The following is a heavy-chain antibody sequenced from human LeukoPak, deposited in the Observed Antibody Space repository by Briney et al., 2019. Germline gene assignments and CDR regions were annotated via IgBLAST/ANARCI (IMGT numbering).Heavy chain of an antibody. CDR1: GSTFSSYA. CDR3: ARDSSLWITMVRGVMDY. CDR2: ISYDGSNK. V-gene: IGHV3-30-3*01. Sequence: PGGSLRLSCAASGSTFSSYAMHWVRQAPGKGLEWVAVISYDGSNKYYADSVKGRFTISRDNSKNTLYLQMNSLRAEDTAVYYCARDSSLWITMVRGVMDYWGQGTLVTVSS. J-gene: IGHJ4*02. D-gene: IGHD3-10*01.